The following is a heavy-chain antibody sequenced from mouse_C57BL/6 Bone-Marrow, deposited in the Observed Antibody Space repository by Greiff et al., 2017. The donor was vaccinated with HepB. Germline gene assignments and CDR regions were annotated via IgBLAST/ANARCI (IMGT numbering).Heavy chain of an antibody. Sequence: EVMLVESGGGLVQSGRSLRLSCATSGFTFSDFYMEWVRQAPGKGLEWIAASRNKANDYTTEYSASVKGRFIVSRDTSQGILYLQMNALRAEDTAIYYCARDADDGYPYWYFDVWGTGTTVTVSS. CDR1: GFTFSDFY. D-gene: IGHD2-3*01. CDR3: ARDADDGYPYWYFDV. J-gene: IGHJ1*03. V-gene: IGHV7-1*01. CDR2: SRNKANDYTT.